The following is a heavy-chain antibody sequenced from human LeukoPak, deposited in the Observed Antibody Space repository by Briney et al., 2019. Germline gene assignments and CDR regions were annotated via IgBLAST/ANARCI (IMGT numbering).Heavy chain of an antibody. V-gene: IGHV3-48*03. CDR1: GFTFSSYE. D-gene: IGHD5-12*01. CDR2: IRSSAGSI. CDR3: ARVLLSGYDRPIDF. Sequence: PGGSLRLSCAASGFTFSSYEMNWVRQAPGKRLEWVSYIRSSAGSIYLADSVKDRFSVSRDNAKNSLYLQMTSLRAEDTGIYYCARVLLSGYDRPIDFWGQGTLVTVSS. J-gene: IGHJ4*02.